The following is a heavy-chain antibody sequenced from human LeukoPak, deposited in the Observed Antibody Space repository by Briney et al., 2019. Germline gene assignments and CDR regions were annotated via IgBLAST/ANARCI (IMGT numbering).Heavy chain of an antibody. CDR3: ARDQIINRVRSGFDY. Sequence: GGSLRLSCAASGFTFSSYAMHWVRQAPGKGLEWVAVISYGGSNKYYADSVKGRFTISRDNSKNTLYLQMNSLRAEDTAAYYCARDQIINRVRSGFDYWGQGTLVTVSS. CDR2: ISYGGSNK. CDR1: GFTFSSYA. V-gene: IGHV3-30-3*01. D-gene: IGHD3-10*01. J-gene: IGHJ4*02.